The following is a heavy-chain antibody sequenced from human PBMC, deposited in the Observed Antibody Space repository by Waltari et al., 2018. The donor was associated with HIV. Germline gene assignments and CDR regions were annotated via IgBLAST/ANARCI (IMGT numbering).Heavy chain of an antibody. CDR3: TTGGYPTEAFDV. D-gene: IGHD5-12*01. V-gene: IGHV3-15*01. CDR2: IKSKRDGGAT. CDR1: QLTFEAVW. Sequence: EVQVVESGGGLVKPGGSLRVSCASFQLTFEAVWVTWVRQAPGKGLEWVGRIKSKRDGGATDYAASVKGRFVISRDDSQNTLYLQMSGLRTEDTAMYYCTTGGYPTEAFDVWGQGTMVTVSP. J-gene: IGHJ3*01.